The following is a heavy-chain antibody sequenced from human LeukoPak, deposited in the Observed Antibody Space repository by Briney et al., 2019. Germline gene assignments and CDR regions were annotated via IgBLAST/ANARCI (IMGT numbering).Heavy chain of an antibody. V-gene: IGHV3-48*03. CDR3: ARVEATYNNIRGDAFDI. Sequence: GGSLRLACVASGFTFRNHEINWVRQAPGKALEWVSYISGRGDRTEYADSVKGRFSISRDNVKNSVNVLMNNLRAEDTAVYYCARVEATYNNIRGDAFDIWGQGTMVTVSS. CDR1: GFTFRNHE. CDR2: ISGRGDRT. J-gene: IGHJ3*02. D-gene: IGHD1-1*01.